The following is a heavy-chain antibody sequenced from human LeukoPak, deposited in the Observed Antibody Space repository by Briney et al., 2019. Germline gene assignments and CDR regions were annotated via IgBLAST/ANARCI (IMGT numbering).Heavy chain of an antibody. CDR1: GRSISSTSG. D-gene: IGHD1-26*01. J-gene: IGHJ4*02. CDR2: ISLTGQT. V-gene: IGHV4-4*02. CDR3: SRESGVFCPFGY. Sequence: PTGTLSLTCGVSGRSISSTSGGTGVRQSPGQGREWIEQISLTGQTNHNTSLRVRVTMLLDASSNHRCLHLPAVTAEDTATYYYSRESGVFCPFGYWGQGTLVIVPS.